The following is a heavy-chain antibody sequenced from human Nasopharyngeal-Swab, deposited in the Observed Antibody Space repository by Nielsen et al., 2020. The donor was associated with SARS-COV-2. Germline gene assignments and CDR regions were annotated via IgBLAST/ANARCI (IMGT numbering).Heavy chain of an antibody. CDR2: IYPGNSET. CDR1: GYNFANYW. V-gene: IGHV5-51*01. J-gene: IGHJ5*02. CDR3: ARRAARDGYNYEIHP. Sequence: ESLKISCKTSGYNFANYWIGWVRQRPGKGLDWLAVIYPGNSETRYNPSFQGQVIVSADRSTNIAYLQLNRLGTTDTATYYCARRAARDGYNYEIHPWGRGTLVTVYS. D-gene: IGHD5-24*01.